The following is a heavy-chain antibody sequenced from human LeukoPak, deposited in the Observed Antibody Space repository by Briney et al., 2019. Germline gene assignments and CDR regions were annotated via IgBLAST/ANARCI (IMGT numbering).Heavy chain of an antibody. CDR3: ARIVQESIAAAVDY. D-gene: IGHD6-13*01. CDR1: GGSISSSPYY. CDR2: IYYSGGT. J-gene: IGHJ4*02. Sequence: KPSETLSLTCTVSGGSISSSPYYWGWIRQPPGKGLEWIGSIYYSGGTFYNASLKSRVTVSVDTSKNQFSLKLSSVTAADTAVYYCARIVQESIAAAVDYWGQGTLVTVSS. V-gene: IGHV4-39*01.